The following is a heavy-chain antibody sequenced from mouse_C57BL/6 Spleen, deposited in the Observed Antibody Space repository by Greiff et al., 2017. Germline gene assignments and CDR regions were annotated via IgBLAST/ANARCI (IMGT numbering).Heavy chain of an antibody. V-gene: IGHV3-6*01. CDR2: ISYDGSN. D-gene: IGHD1-1*01. Sequence: EVKLQESGPGLVKPSQSLSLTCSVTGYSITSGYYWNWIRQFPGNKLEWMGYISYDGSNNYNPSLKNRISITRDTSKNQFFLKLNSVTTEDTATYYCAITTVVEWYYFDYWGQGTTLTVSS. J-gene: IGHJ2*01. CDR1: GYSITSGYY. CDR3: AITTVVEWYYFDY.